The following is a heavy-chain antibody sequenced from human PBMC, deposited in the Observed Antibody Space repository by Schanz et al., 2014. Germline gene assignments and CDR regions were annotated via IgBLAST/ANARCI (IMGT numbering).Heavy chain of an antibody. Sequence: QGQLVESGGGVVQPGRSLRLSCAASGFTFSSYAMHWVRQAPGKGLEWVAIIWYDGSNKYYADSVKGRFTISRDKSKNPLFLQMSSLRAEDTAVYYCAGAVATIRADSFDIWGQGTMXAVSS. J-gene: IGHJ3*02. CDR3: AGAVATIRADSFDI. CDR1: GFTFSSYA. V-gene: IGHV3-33*08. D-gene: IGHD5-12*01. CDR2: IWYDGSNK.